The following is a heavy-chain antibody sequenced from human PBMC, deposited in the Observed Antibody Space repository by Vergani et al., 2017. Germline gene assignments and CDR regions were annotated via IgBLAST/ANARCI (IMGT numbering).Heavy chain of an antibody. V-gene: IGHV3-33*01. J-gene: IGHJ5*02. CDR2: TWYDGNNK. Sequence: QVQLVESGGGVVQPGRSLRLSCAASGFTFNQYGMHWVRQAPGKGLEWVAVTWYDGNNKQYADSVKGRFTISRDNSKSTMYLQMNSLRDEDTGVYYCAIDLLLLYNPFDPRRQGTLGTVS. CDR3: AIDLLLLYNPFDP. CDR1: GFTFNQYG. D-gene: IGHD2-21*01.